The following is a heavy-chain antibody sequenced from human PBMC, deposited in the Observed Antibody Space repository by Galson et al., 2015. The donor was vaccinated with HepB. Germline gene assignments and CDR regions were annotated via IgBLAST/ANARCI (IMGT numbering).Heavy chain of an antibody. Sequence: SLRLSCAASGFTFSSYAMHWVRQAPGKGLEWVAVISYDGSNKYYADSVKGRFTISRDNSKNTLYLQMNSLRAEDTAVYYCARDSTVTGLFDPWGQGTLVTVSS. CDR1: GFTFSSYA. J-gene: IGHJ5*02. CDR3: ARDSTVTGLFDP. CDR2: ISYDGSNK. V-gene: IGHV3-30*04. D-gene: IGHD4-17*01.